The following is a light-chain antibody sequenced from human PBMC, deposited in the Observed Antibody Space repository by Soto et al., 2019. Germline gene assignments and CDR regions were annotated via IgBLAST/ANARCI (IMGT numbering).Light chain of an antibody. V-gene: IGLV2-14*01. CDR1: SSDVGGYDY. CDR2: GVS. CDR3: SSYTSSSPCV. J-gene: IGLJ1*01. Sequence: QSVLTQPASVSGSPGQSITISCTGTSSDVGGYDYVSWYQQHPGRAPKLMIYGVSNRPSGVSDRFSGSKSGNTDSLTISGLQAEDEADYYCSSYTSSSPCVFGSGTKLTVL.